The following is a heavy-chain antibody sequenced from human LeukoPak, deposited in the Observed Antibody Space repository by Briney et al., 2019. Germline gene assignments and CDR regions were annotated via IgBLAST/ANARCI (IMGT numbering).Heavy chain of an antibody. CDR1: GFTFRSYS. D-gene: IGHD3-10*01. J-gene: IGHJ6*03. Sequence: GGSLRLSCAASGFTFRSYSMNWVRQAPGKGLEWVSYISSSGTTIYYADSVKGRFTVSRDNAKNSLYLQINSLRAEDTAVYYCSSPRVVRGIIPMDVWGKGTTVTVPS. CDR3: SSPRVVRGIIPMDV. V-gene: IGHV3-48*04. CDR2: ISSSGTTI.